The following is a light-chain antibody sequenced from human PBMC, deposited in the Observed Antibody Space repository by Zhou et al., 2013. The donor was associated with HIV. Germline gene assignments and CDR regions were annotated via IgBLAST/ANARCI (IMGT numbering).Light chain of an antibody. CDR2: DTS. Sequence: EIVLTQSPGTLSLSPGERAALSCRASQSVSGYLAWYQQKPGQAPRLLIYDTSNRATGIPARFSGSGSGTDFTLTISSLEPEDFAVYYCQQRRTWPLTFGGGTKVEIK. CDR3: QQRRTWPLT. CDR1: QSVSGY. J-gene: IGKJ4*01. V-gene: IGKV3-11*01.